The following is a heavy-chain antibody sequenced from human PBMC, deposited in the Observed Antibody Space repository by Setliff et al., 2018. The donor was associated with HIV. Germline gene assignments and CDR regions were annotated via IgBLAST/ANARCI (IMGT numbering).Heavy chain of an antibody. D-gene: IGHD6-6*01. CDR3: ARLYSSSSGLDYYYYYMDV. Sequence: PSETLSLTCTVSGGSISSSSYYWGWFRQPPGKGLEWIGSIYYSGSTYYNPSLKSRVTISVDTSKNQFSLKLSSVTAADTAVYYCARLYSSSSGLDYYYYYMDVWGQGTLVTVSS. CDR2: IYYSGST. V-gene: IGHV4-39*01. J-gene: IGHJ6*03. CDR1: GGSISSSSYY.